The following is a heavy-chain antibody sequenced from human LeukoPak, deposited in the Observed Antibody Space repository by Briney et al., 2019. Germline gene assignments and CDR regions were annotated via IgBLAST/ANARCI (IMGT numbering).Heavy chain of an antibody. V-gene: IGHV3-23*01. D-gene: IGHD1-7*01. CDR1: GFTFSSYA. Sequence: QPGGSLRLSCAASGFTFSSYAMSWVRQAPGKGVEWVSAISGSGGSTYYADSVKGRFTISRDNSKNTLYLQMNSLRAEDTAVYYCAKRRGLELLYYYYMDVWGKGTTVTVPS. CDR3: AKRRGLELLYYYYMDV. CDR2: ISGSGGST. J-gene: IGHJ6*03.